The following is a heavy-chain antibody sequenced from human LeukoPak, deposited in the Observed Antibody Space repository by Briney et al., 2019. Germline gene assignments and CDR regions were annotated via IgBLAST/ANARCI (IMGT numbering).Heavy chain of an antibody. J-gene: IGHJ4*02. CDR2: INPSGGST. CDR3: ARAGGVMITFGGVIAPLDY. D-gene: IGHD3-16*02. Sequence: ASVKASCKASGYTFTSYYMHWVRQAPGQGLEWMGIINPSGGSTSYAQKFQGRVTMTRDTSTSTVYMELSSLRSEDTAVYYCARAGGVMITFGGVIAPLDYWGQGTLVTVSS. V-gene: IGHV1-46*01. CDR1: GYTFTSYY.